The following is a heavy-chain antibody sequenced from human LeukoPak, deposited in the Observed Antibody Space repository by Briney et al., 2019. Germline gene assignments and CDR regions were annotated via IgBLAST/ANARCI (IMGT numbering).Heavy chain of an antibody. V-gene: IGHV1-8*03. J-gene: IGHJ4*02. CDR1: GYTFTNYH. CDR2: MNPNNGDS. Sequence: ASVTVSCKASGYTFTNYHINWVRQAPGQGLEWMGWMNPNNGDSGYAQKFQGRVTITRDTSISTSYMKLRSLRSDDTAVYFCARTTSFTASGYDYWGQGTLVTVSS. CDR3: ARTTSFTASGYDY. D-gene: IGHD6-25*01.